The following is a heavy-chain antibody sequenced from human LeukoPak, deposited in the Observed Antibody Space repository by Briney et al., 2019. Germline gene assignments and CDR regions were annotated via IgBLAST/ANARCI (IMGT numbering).Heavy chain of an antibody. CDR2: IYYTGST. CDR3: ARGVKRLRVFWSGYSNMGYYYYGMDV. CDR1: GDSISSSY. J-gene: IGHJ6*02. V-gene: IGHV4-59*12. D-gene: IGHD3-3*01. Sequence: SETLSLTCTVSGDSISSSYWGWIRQPPGKELEFIGYIYYTGSTNYNPSLKSRVTISVDTSKNQFSLKLSSVTAADTAVYYCARGVKRLRVFWSGYSNMGYYYYGMDVWGQGTTVTVSS.